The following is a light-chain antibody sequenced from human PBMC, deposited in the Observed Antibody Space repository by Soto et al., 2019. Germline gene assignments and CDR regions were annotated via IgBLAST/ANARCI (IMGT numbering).Light chain of an antibody. Sequence: EIMMTQSPATLSVSPWERVTLSCRASQSISGNLAWYQHKPGQAPRLLISGASARATGFPARFSGSGSGTEFTLTISSLQSEDFAVYYCQQYNNWPGTFGQGTKVDIK. V-gene: IGKV3-15*01. CDR1: QSISGN. CDR2: GAS. J-gene: IGKJ1*01. CDR3: QQYNNWPGT.